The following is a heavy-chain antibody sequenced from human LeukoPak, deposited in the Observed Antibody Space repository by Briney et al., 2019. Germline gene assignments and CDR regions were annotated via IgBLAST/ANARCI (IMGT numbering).Heavy chain of an antibody. CDR2: MNPNSGNT. D-gene: IGHD3-22*01. Sequence: ASVKVSCKASGYTFTSYDINWVRQATGQGLEWMGWMNPNSGNTGYAQKFQGRVTITRNTSISTAYMELSSLRSDDTAVYYCARDRGGITMIVVVITSYFDYWGQGTLVTVSS. CDR1: GYTFTSYD. CDR3: ARDRGGITMIVVVITSYFDY. J-gene: IGHJ4*02. V-gene: IGHV1-8*03.